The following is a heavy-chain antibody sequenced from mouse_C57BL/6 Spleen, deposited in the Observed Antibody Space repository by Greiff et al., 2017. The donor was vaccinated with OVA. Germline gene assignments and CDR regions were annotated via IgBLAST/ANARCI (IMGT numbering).Heavy chain of an antibody. D-gene: IGHD1-1*01. CDR1: GYTFTDYN. Sequence: EVQLQQSGPELVKPGASVKIPCKASGYTFTDYNMDWVKQSHGKSLKWIGDINPNNGGTIYNQKFKGKATLTVDKSSSTAYMELRSLTSEDTAVYYCARSVIYYYGSSRYYFDYWGQGTTLTVSS. J-gene: IGHJ2*01. CDR3: ARSVIYYYGSSRYYFDY. V-gene: IGHV1-18*01. CDR2: INPNNGGT.